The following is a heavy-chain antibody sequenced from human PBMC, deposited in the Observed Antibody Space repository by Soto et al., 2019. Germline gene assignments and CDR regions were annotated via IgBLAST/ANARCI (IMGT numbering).Heavy chain of an antibody. Sequence: QVQLQESGPGLVRPSETLSLTCSVSGASISSYYWDWIRQPPGKGLEWIGYTHYSGNTNYHPSLTSRVTISLDTSRNQFSLKLSSVPAADTAVYYCARHTATIRAGFDYWGQGALVTVSS. CDR1: GASISSYY. CDR2: THYSGNT. CDR3: ARHTATIRAGFDY. J-gene: IGHJ4*02. D-gene: IGHD4-17*01. V-gene: IGHV4-59*01.